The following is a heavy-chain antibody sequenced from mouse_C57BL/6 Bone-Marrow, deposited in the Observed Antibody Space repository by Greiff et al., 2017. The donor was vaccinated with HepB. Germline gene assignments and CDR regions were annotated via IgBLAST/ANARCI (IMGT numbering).Heavy chain of an antibody. CDR3: AKGIYYGSSYPRYFDV. D-gene: IGHD1-1*01. V-gene: IGHV1-26*01. CDR1: GYTFTDYY. J-gene: IGHJ1*03. Sequence: EVQLQQSGPELVKPGASVKISCKASGYTFTDYYMNWVKQSHGKSLEWIGDINPNNGGTSYNQKFKGKATLTVDKSSSTAYMELRSLTSEDSAVYYCAKGIYYGSSYPRYFDVWGTGTTVTVSS. CDR2: INPNNGGT.